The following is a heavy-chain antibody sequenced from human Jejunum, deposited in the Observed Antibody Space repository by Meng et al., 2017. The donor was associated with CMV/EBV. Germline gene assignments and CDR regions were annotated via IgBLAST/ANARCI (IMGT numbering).Heavy chain of an antibody. V-gene: IGHV4-59*11. CDR1: GDSIRSHD. J-gene: IGHJ3*02. CDR3: ARNVYTYGFDAFDI. CDR2: VYYSGSA. Sequence: VSGDSIRSHDWSWIRQPPGKGLEWMGYVYYSGSATYSPSLKSRVTISVDMSKNQVSLNLRAVTAADTAVYYCARNVYTYGFDAFDIWGQGTMVTVSS. D-gene: IGHD5-18*01.